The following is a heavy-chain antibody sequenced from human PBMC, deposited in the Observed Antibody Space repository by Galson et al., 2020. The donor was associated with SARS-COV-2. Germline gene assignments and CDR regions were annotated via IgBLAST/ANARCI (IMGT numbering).Heavy chain of an antibody. J-gene: IGHJ4*02. CDR1: GFTFSSYS. Sequence: SLRLSCAASGFTFSSYSMNWVRQAPGKGLEWVSSISSSSSYIYYADSVKGRFTISRDNAKNSLYLQMNSLRAEDTAVYYCARDHDYYARGDYWGQGTLVTVSS. CDR3: ARDHDYYARGDY. CDR2: ISSSSSYI. D-gene: IGHD3-10*01. V-gene: IGHV3-21*01.